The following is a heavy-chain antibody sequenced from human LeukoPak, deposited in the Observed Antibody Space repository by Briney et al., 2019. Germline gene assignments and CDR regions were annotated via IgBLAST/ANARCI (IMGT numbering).Heavy chain of an antibody. V-gene: IGHV4-59*01. CDR2: IYYSGST. CDR3: ARVFTHPSGDY. Sequence: SETLSLTCTVSGGSISSYYWSWIRQPPGKGLEWIGYIYYSGSTNYNPSLKSRVTISVDTSKNQFSLKLSSVTPADTAVYYCARVFTHPSGDYWGQGTLVTVSS. CDR1: GGSISSYY. J-gene: IGHJ4*02. D-gene: IGHD1-26*01.